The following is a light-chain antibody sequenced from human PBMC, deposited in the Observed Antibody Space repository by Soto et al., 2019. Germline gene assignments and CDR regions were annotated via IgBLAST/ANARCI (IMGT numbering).Light chain of an antibody. Sequence: QSALTQPASVSGSPGQSITISCTGTSSDVGGYNYVSWYQQHPGKAPKLMIYDVSNRPSGVSNRFSGSKSGNTASLTISGLQAEDEADYYCSSYGGSNTVVFGGGTKLT. CDR2: DVS. CDR1: SSDVGGYNY. CDR3: SSYGGSNTVV. J-gene: IGLJ2*01. V-gene: IGLV2-14*01.